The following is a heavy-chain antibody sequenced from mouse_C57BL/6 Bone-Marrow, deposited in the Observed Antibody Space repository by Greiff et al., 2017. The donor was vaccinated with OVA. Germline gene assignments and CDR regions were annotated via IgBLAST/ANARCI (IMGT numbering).Heavy chain of an antibody. J-gene: IGHJ1*03. CDR2: INPGSGGT. Sequence: QVQLKQSGAELVRPGTSVKVSCKASGYAFTNYLIEWVKQRPGQGLEWIGVINPGSGGTNYNEKFKGKATLTADKSSSTAYMQLSSLTSEDSAVYFCAIIYYYGGGYFDVWGTGTTVTVSS. CDR3: AIIYYYGGGYFDV. D-gene: IGHD1-1*01. V-gene: IGHV1-54*01. CDR1: GYAFTNYL.